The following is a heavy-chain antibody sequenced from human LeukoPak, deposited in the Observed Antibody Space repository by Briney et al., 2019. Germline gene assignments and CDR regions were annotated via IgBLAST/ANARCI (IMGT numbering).Heavy chain of an antibody. V-gene: IGHV1-69*13. J-gene: IGHJ5*02. Sequence: SVKVSCKASGGTFSSYAISWVRQAPGQGLEWMGGIIPIFGTANYAQKFQGRVTITADESTSTAYMELSSLRSEDTAVYYCASPPMVRGVFDPWGQGTLVTVSS. D-gene: IGHD3-10*01. CDR1: GGTFSSYA. CDR3: ASPPMVRGVFDP. CDR2: IIPIFGTA.